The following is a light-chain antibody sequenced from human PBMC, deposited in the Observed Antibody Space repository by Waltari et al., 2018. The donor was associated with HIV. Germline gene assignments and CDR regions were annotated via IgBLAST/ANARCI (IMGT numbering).Light chain of an antibody. CDR1: QSVSSY. Sequence: EIVLTQSPATLSLSPGERATLSCRASQSVSSYLAWYQQKPGQAPRLLIYDASNRATGIPARFRGSGSGTDFTLTISSLEPEDFEVYYGQQRSNWPHTFGQGTKLEIK. J-gene: IGKJ2*01. CDR2: DAS. V-gene: IGKV3-11*01. CDR3: QQRSNWPHT.